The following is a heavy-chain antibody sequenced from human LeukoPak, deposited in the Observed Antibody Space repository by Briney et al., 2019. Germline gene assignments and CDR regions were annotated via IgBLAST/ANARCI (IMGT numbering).Heavy chain of an antibody. CDR3: ATFTTSFDS. D-gene: IGHD1-14*01. V-gene: IGHV3-23*01. CDR1: GYTFDTYG. CDR2: ISGSGYNT. J-gene: IGHJ4*02. Sequence: GGSLRLSCAASGYTFDTYGMTWARQAPGKGLEWVSSISGSGYNTYYADSVKGRFTVSRDNSKNTLYLQMDGLRAEDTAIYYCATFTTSFDSWGQGTLVTVSS.